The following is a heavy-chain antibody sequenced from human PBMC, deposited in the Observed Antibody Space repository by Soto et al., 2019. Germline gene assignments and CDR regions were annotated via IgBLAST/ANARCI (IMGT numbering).Heavy chain of an antibody. CDR3: ARGIPKVLLWFGDYFDY. CDR1: GFTFSSYA. D-gene: IGHD3-10*01. V-gene: IGHV3-30-3*01. J-gene: IGHJ4*02. Sequence: GGSLRLSCAASGFTFSSYAMHWVRQAPGKGLEWVAVISYDGSNKYYADSVKGRFTISRDNSKNTLYLQMNSLRAEDTAVYYCARGIPKVLLWFGDYFDYWGQGTLVTVSS. CDR2: ISYDGSNK.